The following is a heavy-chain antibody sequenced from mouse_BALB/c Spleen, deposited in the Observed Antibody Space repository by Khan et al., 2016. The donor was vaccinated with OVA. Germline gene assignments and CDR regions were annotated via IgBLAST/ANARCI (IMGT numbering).Heavy chain of an antibody. CDR2: INTYTGEP. V-gene: IGHV9-3-1*01. J-gene: IGHJ1*01. CDR3: ASGGYWYFDD. Sequence: QIQLVQSGPEVKKPGETVKIFCKASGYSFTNYGMNWVRQAPGKGLKWMGWINTYTGEPTYADDFKGRFAFSLETSASTAYLQINNLKTEDTAAYFCASGGYWYFDDWGAGTTVTVSA. D-gene: IGHD1-1*02. CDR1: GYSFTNYG.